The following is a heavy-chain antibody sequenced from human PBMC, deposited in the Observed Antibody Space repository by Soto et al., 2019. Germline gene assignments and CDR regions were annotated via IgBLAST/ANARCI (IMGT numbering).Heavy chain of an antibody. CDR3: ARGINYYDSGDDAFDI. CDR1: GYTFTSYD. Sequence: QVQLVQSGAEVKKPGASVKVSCKASGYTFTSYDINWVRQATGQGVEWMGWMNPNSGNTGYAQKFQGRVTMPRNTSISTAYMELSSLRSEDTAVYYCARGINYYDSGDDAFDIWGQGTMVTVSS. CDR2: MNPNSGNT. V-gene: IGHV1-8*01. D-gene: IGHD3-10*01. J-gene: IGHJ3*02.